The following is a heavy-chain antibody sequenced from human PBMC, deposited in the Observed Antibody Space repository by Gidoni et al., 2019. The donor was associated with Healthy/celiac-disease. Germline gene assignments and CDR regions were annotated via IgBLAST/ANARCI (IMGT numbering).Heavy chain of an antibody. D-gene: IGHD3-10*01. CDR1: GFTFSSYG. Sequence: QVQLVESGGGVVQPGRSLRLSCAASGFTFSSYGMLWVRQAPGKGLGWVAVIWYDGSNKYYADSVKGRFTISRDNSKNTLYLQMNSLRAEDTAVYYCARDAAYYGSGSPESEIYYYYGMDVWGQGTTVTVSS. J-gene: IGHJ6*02. CDR2: IWYDGSNK. V-gene: IGHV3-33*01. CDR3: ARDAAYYGSGSPESEIYYYYGMDV.